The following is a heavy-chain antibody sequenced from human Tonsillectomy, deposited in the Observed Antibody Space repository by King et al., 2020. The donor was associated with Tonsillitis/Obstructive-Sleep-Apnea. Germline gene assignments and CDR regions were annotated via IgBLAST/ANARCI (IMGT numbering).Heavy chain of an antibody. V-gene: IGHV1-2*02. D-gene: IGHD3-16*01. Sequence: VQLVESGAEVKKPGASVKVSCKASGYTFTGYYMHWVRQAPGQGLEWMGWINPNSGGTNYAQKFQGRVTMTRDTSISTAYMELSRLRSDDTAVYYCARAPWLAFGTFDYWGQGTLVTVSS. CDR1: GYTFTGYY. CDR3: ARAPWLAFGTFDY. CDR2: INPNSGGT. J-gene: IGHJ4*02.